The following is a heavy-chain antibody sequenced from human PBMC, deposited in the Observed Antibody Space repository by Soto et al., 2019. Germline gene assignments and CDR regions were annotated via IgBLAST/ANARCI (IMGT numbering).Heavy chain of an antibody. CDR1: GFTFSSYA. D-gene: IGHD4-17*01. CDR3: AKHDYGDYKPYDI. V-gene: IGHV3-23*01. Sequence: EVQLLESGGDLVQPGESLRVSCAASGFTFSSYAMTWVRQAPGKGLDWVSSIGLTTGDTYYADSVKGRFTVSRDNSKNTLYLQMNSLRAEDTAVYYCAKHDYGDYKPYDIWGQGTMVTVSS. J-gene: IGHJ3*02. CDR2: IGLTTGDT.